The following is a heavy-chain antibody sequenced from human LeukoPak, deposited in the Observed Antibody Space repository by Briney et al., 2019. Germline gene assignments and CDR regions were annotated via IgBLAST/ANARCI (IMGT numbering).Heavy chain of an antibody. V-gene: IGHV4-34*01. CDR3: ARGRGVAMVRDPGLDV. J-gene: IGHJ6*02. Sequence: SETLSLTCAVYGESFSGYYWTWIRQPPGKGLEWIGGINRGGDTNYNPSLKSRVTISVDTSKTQVSLKLSSVTAADTAVYYCARGRGVAMVRDPGLDVWGQGTTVTVSS. CDR2: INRGGDT. D-gene: IGHD3-10*01. CDR1: GESFSGYY.